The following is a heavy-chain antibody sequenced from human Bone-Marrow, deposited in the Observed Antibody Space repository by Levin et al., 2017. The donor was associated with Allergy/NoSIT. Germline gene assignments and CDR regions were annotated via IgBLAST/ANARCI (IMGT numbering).Heavy chain of an antibody. CDR2: ISWNSGSI. CDR3: AKGGDYAIEYYFDY. CDR1: GFTFDDYA. V-gene: IGHV3-9*01. D-gene: IGHD2-21*02. J-gene: IGHJ4*02. Sequence: GGSLRLSCAASGFTFDDYAMHWVRQAPGKGLEWVSGISWNSGSIGYADSVKGRFTISRDNAKNSLYLQMNSLRAEDTALYYCAKGGDYAIEYYFDYWGQGTLVTVSS.